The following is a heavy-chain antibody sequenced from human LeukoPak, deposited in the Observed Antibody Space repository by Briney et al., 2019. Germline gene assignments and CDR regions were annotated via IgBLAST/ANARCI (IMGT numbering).Heavy chain of an antibody. J-gene: IGHJ4*02. Sequence: GGSLRLSCAASGFTVSSNYMTWVRQAPGKGLEWVSVIYSGDSTYYADSVKGRFTISRDHSKNTLYLQMNSLRAEDTAVYYCARGVGTATDYWGQGTLVTVSS. D-gene: IGHD5-18*01. CDR1: GFTVSSNY. CDR2: IYSGDST. CDR3: ARGVGTATDY. V-gene: IGHV3-53*01.